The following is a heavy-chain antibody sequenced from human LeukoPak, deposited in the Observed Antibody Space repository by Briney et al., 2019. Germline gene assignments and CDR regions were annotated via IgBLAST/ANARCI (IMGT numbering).Heavy chain of an antibody. CDR2: IYASGST. V-gene: IGHV4-4*09. CDR1: GGSIDTYY. CDR3: ARQEGYYDYMDV. Sequence: PSETLSLTCTVSGGSIDTYYWSRIRQPPGKGLEWIGHIYASGSTNYNPSLKNRVTISVDTSKNQFSLKLTSVTAADTAVYTCARQEGYYDYMDVWGKGTTVTVSS. J-gene: IGHJ6*03.